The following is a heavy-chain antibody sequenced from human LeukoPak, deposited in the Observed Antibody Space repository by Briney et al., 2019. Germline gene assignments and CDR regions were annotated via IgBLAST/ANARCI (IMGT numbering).Heavy chain of an antibody. D-gene: IGHD5-18*01. CDR1: GGSISSGGYS. CDR2: IYHSGST. V-gene: IGHV4-30-2*01. CDR3: ARDSYGSGMDV. J-gene: IGHJ6*02. Sequence: SSETLSLTCAVSGGSISSGGYSWSWIRQPPGKGLEWIGYIYHSGSTYYNPSLKSRVTISVDRSKNQFSLKLSSVTAADTAVYYCARDSYGSGMDVWGQGITVTVSS.